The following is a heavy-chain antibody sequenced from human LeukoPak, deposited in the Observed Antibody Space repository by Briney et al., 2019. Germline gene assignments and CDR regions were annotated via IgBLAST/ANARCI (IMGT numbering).Heavy chain of an antibody. V-gene: IGHV1-18*01. CDR3: ARVDLLTGYYFFDY. J-gene: IGHJ4*02. D-gene: IGHD3-9*01. Sequence: ASVKVSCKASGYTFSNYGISWVRQAPGQGLEWVRWIRGDNGNTNYAQKLQGRVTMTTDTSTSTAYMELRSLGSDETAVYYCARVDLLTGYYFFDYWGQGTLVTVSS. CDR1: GYTFSNYG. CDR2: IRGDNGNT.